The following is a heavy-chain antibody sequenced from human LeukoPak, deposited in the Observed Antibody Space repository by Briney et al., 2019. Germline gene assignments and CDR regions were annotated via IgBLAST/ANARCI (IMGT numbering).Heavy chain of an antibody. CDR1: GYSFTSYW. CDR3: ARLTESYYGSGSYSGMDV. D-gene: IGHD3-10*01. Sequence: GESLKISCKGSGYSFTSYWIGWVRQMPGKGLEWMGIIYPGDSDTRYSPSFQGQVTISADKSISTAYLQWSSLKASDTAMYYCARLTESYYGSGSYSGMDVWGQGTTVTVSS. J-gene: IGHJ6*02. V-gene: IGHV5-51*01. CDR2: IYPGDSDT.